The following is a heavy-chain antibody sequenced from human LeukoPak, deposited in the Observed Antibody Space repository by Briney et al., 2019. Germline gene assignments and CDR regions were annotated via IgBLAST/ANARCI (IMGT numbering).Heavy chain of an antibody. CDR1: GFTFSSYS. V-gene: IGHV3-21*01. CDR2: ISSSSSYI. J-gene: IGHJ5*02. CDR3: ARDLRGGFDP. Sequence: KPGGSLRLSCAASGFTFSSYSMNWVRQAPGKGLEWVSSISSSSSYIYYADSVKGRFTISRDNAKNSLYLQMNSLRAEDTAAYYCARDLRGGFDPWGQGTLVTVSS.